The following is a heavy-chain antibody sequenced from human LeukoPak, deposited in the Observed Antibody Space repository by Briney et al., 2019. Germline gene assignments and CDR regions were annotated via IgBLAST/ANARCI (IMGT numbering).Heavy chain of an antibody. CDR2: IYTDGST. J-gene: IGHJ4*02. V-gene: IGHV3-53*01. CDR3: ARSAFTMVRGVIY. Sequence: PGGSLRLSCAASGFTVSNNYMSWVRQSPGKGLEWVSVIYTDGSTYYADSVKGRFTISRDNSKNTVYLQMNSLRAEDTAVYYCARSAFTMVRGVIYWGQGTLVTVSS. D-gene: IGHD3-10*01. CDR1: GFTVSNNY.